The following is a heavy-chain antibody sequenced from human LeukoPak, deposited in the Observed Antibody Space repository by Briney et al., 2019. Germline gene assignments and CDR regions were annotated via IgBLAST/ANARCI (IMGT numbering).Heavy chain of an antibody. J-gene: IGHJ6*02. CDR1: GGSISSSSYY. CDR2: IYYSGST. Sequence: PSETLSLTCTVSGGSISSSSYYWGWIRRPPGKGLEWIGSIYYSGSTYYNPSLKSRVTISVDTSKNQFSLKLRSVTAADTAVYYCSSYDQGMDVWGQGTTVTVSS. V-gene: IGHV4-39*01. CDR3: SSYDQGMDV. D-gene: IGHD5-12*01.